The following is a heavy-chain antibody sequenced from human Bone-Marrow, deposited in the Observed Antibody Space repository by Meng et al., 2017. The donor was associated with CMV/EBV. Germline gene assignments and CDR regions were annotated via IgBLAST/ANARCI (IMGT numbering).Heavy chain of an antibody. V-gene: IGHV3-30-3*01. J-gene: IGHJ4*02. CDR2: ISYDGSNK. D-gene: IGHD3-16*02. CDR1: GFTFSTYV. Sequence: GESLKISCAASGFTFSTYVVHWVRQAPGKGLEWVAVISYDGSNKYYADSVKGRFTISRDNSKNTLYLQMNSLRAEDTAVYYCARDRYKDYDYVWGSYRLYTYYFDYWGQGTLVTVSS. CDR3: ARDRYKDYDYVWGSYRLYTYYFDY.